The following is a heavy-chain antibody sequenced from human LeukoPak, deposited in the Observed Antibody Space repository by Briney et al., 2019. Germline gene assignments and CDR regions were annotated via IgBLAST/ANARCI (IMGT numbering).Heavy chain of an antibody. CDR3: AKGGPNEYGSSCYYYLYAGDYFDY. Sequence: GRSLRLSCAASGLTFDDYAVRWVRHAPGEWREWGSGISWNSGIIGYADCVKCRFTITRDNAHNSLYRQLNSLRVEETALYECAKGGPNEYGSSCYYYLYAGDYFDYWGQGTLVTVSP. CDR1: GLTFDDYA. D-gene: IGHD3-22*01. J-gene: IGHJ4*02. CDR2: ISWNSGII. V-gene: IGHV3-9*01.